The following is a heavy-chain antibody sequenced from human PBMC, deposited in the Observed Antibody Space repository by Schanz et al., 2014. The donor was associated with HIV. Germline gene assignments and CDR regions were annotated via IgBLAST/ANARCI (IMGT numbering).Heavy chain of an antibody. J-gene: IGHJ4*03. CDR3: AKGQDWPGPQLDH. CDR2: ISPNNGAT. Sequence: QVQLVQSGAEVKKPGASVRVSCKASGYTFTTYYIHWVRQAPGQGLEWMGWISPNNGATNYAQKFQGRVPLTRDTSTNTAYMELRSLRSDDTAVYYCAKGQDWPGPQLDHWGHGSLVIVSS. CDR1: GYTFTTYY. D-gene: IGHD3-9*01. V-gene: IGHV1-2*02.